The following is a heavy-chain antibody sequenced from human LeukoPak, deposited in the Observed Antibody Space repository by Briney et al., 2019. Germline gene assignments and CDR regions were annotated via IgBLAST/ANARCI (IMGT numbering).Heavy chain of an antibody. V-gene: IGHV3-9*01. Sequence: GGSLRLSCAASGFTFDDYAMHWVRQAPGKGLEWVSSINWNSGNIGYADSVKGRFTISRDNAKNSLYLQMNSLRAEDTAVYYCARGSRGNIAAAGHFDYWGQGTLVTVSS. CDR3: ARGSRGNIAAAGHFDY. CDR1: GFTFDDYA. CDR2: INWNSGNI. D-gene: IGHD6-13*01. J-gene: IGHJ4*02.